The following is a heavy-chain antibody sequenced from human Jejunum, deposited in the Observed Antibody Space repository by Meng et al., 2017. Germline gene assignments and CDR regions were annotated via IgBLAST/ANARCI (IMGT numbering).Heavy chain of an antibody. CDR2: ISDSTTHI. J-gene: IGHJ5*02. CDR3: AREKPGYYYFDP. Sequence: VPPQEAGPRLVSPSGTLPLSSAFAGASITGTIWWSWVRQAPEKGLECVSAISDSTTHIYYALSVKSRFTISRDNSNNTLYLQIHSLRAEDTSIYYCAREKPGYYYFDPWGQGTLVTVSS. CDR1: GASITGTI. D-gene: IGHD3-22*01. V-gene: IGHV3-23*01.